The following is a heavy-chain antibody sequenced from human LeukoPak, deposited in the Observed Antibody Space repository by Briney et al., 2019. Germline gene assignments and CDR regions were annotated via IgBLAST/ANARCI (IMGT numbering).Heavy chain of an antibody. J-gene: IGHJ4*02. CDR2: ISSSSSYI. CDR3: ARDPYGDYPLDY. V-gene: IGHV3-21*01. CDR1: GFTFSSYS. D-gene: IGHD4-17*01. Sequence: GGSLRLSCAASGFTFSSYSMNWVRQAPGKGLEWVSSISSSSSYIYYADSVKGRFTNSRDNAKNSLYLQMNSLRAEDTAVYYCARDPYGDYPLDYWGQGILVTVSS.